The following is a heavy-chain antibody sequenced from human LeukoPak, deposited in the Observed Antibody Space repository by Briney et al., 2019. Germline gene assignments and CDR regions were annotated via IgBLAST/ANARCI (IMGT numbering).Heavy chain of an antibody. CDR3: ATYPGPTTQGSFDY. J-gene: IGHJ4*02. D-gene: IGHD1-1*01. CDR2: IDPSSGNT. V-gene: IGHV1-46*01. CDR1: GYALTNYY. Sequence: ASVKVSCKASGYALTNYYMSWVRHAPGQGPEWMGAIDPSSGNTQFAPKFEGRVTVTTDTSTSTVYMEMSSLRSDDTAMYYCATYPGPTTQGSFDYWGQGTLVTVSS.